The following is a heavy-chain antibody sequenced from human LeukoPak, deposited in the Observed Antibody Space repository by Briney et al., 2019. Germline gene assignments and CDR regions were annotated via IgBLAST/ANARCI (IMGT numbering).Heavy chain of an antibody. CDR3: ARERYYYGMDV. CDR2: IIPFFRIA. V-gene: IGHV1-69*17. Sequence: SSVNVSFIASRGIFSIYAMSWVRQALGRGIEWMGWIIPFFRIANYSQKFQDRVTITADKSTSTAYMELSSLRSEDTAVYYCARERYYYGMDVWGQGTTVTVSS. J-gene: IGHJ6*02. CDR1: RGIFSIYA.